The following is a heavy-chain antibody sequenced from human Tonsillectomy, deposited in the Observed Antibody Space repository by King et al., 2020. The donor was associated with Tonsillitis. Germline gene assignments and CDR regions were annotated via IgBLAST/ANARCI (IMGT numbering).Heavy chain of an antibody. Sequence: VQLVESGGGLIQPGGSLRLSCAASGFTVSDYYMNWVRQAPGKGLEGVSILYSGGSTYYADSVKGRFTISRDNSKNTLYLQRNTLIAEDTALYYCAAVVPAALYYFDYWGQGTLVTVSS. CDR3: AAVVPAALYYFDY. CDR1: GFTVSDYY. V-gene: IGHV3-53*01. J-gene: IGHJ4*02. D-gene: IGHD2-2*01. CDR2: LYSGGST.